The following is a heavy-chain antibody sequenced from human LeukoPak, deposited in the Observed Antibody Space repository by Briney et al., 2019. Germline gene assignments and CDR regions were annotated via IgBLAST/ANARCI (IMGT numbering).Heavy chain of an antibody. CDR3: ASINTGYNSGYYNY. CDR1: GGSISSTSYY. Sequence: PSGTLSLTCTVSGGSISSTSYYWGWIRQPPEKGLEWIGNIYYGGNTYYNPSLKGRVTISVDTSKNQFSLKLSSVTAADTAVYYCASINTGYNSGYYNYWGQGTLVTVSS. V-gene: IGHV4-39*01. D-gene: IGHD6-19*01. J-gene: IGHJ4*02. CDR2: IYYGGNT.